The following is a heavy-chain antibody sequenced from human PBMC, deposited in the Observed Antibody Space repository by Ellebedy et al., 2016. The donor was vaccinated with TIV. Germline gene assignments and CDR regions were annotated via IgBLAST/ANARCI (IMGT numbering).Heavy chain of an antibody. V-gene: IGHV1-2*02. CDR2: INPNSGAT. CDR1: GYTFTDYY. CDR3: ARDRAVVVVVAAMGGRAPFDY. Sequence: ASVKVSXXASGYTFTDYYIHWVRQAPGQGPEYMGWINPNSGATSYAQKFQGRVTVTRDTSISTAYMDLSRLRSDDTAVYYCARDRAVVVVVAAMGGRAPFDYWGQGTLVTVSS. D-gene: IGHD2-15*01. J-gene: IGHJ4*02.